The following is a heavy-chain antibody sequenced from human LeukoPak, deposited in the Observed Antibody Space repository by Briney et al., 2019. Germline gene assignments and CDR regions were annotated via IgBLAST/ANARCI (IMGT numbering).Heavy chain of an antibody. CDR3: IGEVQVRASASLGL. J-gene: IGHJ4*01. D-gene: IGHD1-1*01. CDR1: GFTISVFW. CDR2: MNSAGTTI. V-gene: IGHV3-74*01. Sequence: GGSLRLSCAASGFTISVFWMHWVRQVPGGGLVWVARMNSAGTTINYADSVKGRFTISRDNVRNTLHLQMNNLSLEDTAVYFCIGEVQVRASASLGLWGRGTLVTVS.